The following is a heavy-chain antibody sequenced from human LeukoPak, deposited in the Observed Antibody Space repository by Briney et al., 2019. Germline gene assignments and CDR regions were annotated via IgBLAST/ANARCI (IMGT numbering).Heavy chain of an antibody. CDR3: ARARVTSGPKVNWFDP. J-gene: IGHJ5*02. CDR2: ISAYNGNT. D-gene: IGHD3-3*01. Sequence: ASVKVSCKASGYTFTSYGISWVRQAPGQGLEWMGWISAYNGNTNYAQKLQGRVTMTTDTSTSTAYMELRSLRSDDTAVYYCARARVTSGPKVNWFDPWGQGTLVTVSS. CDR1: GYTFTSYG. V-gene: IGHV1-18*01.